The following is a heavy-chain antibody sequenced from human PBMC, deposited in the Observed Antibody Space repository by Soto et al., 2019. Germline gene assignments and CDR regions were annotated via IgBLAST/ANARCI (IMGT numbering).Heavy chain of an antibody. V-gene: IGHV3-33*01. J-gene: IGHJ4*02. Sequence: HVQLVESGGGVVQPGRSLRLSCAASGFTFSSYGMHWVRQAPGKGLEWVAVIWYDGRNKYYVDSVKGRFTISRDNSKNTLYPQMNSLRAEDTAVYYCARDHHVVVPAALFDYWGQGTLVTVSS. CDR3: ARDHHVVVPAALFDY. CDR2: IWYDGRNK. CDR1: GFTFSSYG. D-gene: IGHD2-2*01.